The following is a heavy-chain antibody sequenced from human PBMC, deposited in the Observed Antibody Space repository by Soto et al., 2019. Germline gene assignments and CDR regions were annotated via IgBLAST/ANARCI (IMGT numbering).Heavy chain of an antibody. CDR3: ARVTTIFGVAHSEYFDY. Sequence: PSETLSLTCAVSGGSISSGGYSWSWIRQPPGKGLEWIGYIYHSGSTYYNPSLKSRVTISVDRSKNQFSLKLSSVTAADTAVYYCARVTTIFGVAHSEYFDYWGQGTMVT. J-gene: IGHJ4*02. CDR1: GGSISSGGYS. V-gene: IGHV4-30-2*01. D-gene: IGHD3-3*01. CDR2: IYHSGST.